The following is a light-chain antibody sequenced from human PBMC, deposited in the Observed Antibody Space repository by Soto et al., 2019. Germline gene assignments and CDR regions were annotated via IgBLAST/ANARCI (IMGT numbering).Light chain of an antibody. Sequence: QSALTQPASVSGSPGQSITISCTGTSSDVGGYNYVSWYQQHPGKAPKLMIYEVSNRPSGVSNRFSGSKSGNTASLTISGLQAEDEADCYCSSYTSSDTHVFGTGTKLTVL. J-gene: IGLJ1*01. CDR1: SSDVGGYNY. CDR3: SSYTSSDTHV. CDR2: EVS. V-gene: IGLV2-14*01.